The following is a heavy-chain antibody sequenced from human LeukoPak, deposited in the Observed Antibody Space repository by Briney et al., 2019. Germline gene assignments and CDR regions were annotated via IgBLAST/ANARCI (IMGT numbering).Heavy chain of an antibody. Sequence: SETLSLTCTVSGGSISSGGYYWSWIRQHPGKGLEWIGYIYYSGSTYYNPSLKSRVTISVDTSKNQFSLKLSSVTAADTAVYYCARSKSWSGYSPGTPYYFDYWGQGTLVTVSS. D-gene: IGHD3-3*01. CDR1: GGSISSGGYY. J-gene: IGHJ4*02. CDR2: IYYSGST. V-gene: IGHV4-31*03. CDR3: ARSKSWSGYSPGTPYYFDY.